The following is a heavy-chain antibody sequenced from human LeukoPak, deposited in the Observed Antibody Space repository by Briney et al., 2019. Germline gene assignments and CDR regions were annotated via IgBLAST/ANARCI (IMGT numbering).Heavy chain of an antibody. CDR2: IIPIFGTA. D-gene: IGHD1-26*01. CDR1: GGTFSSYA. CDR3: ATEGIVGGEAFDI. Sequence: SVKVSCKASGGTFSSYAISWVRQAPGQGLEWMGGIIPIFGTANYAQKFQGRVTMTEDTSTDIAYMELSSLRSEDTAVYYCATEGIVGGEAFDIWGQGTMVTVSS. J-gene: IGHJ3*02. V-gene: IGHV1-69*06.